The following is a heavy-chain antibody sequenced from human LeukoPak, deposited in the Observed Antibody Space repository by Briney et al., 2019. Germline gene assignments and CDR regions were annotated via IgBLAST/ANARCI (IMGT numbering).Heavy chain of an antibody. Sequence: GGSLRLSCAASGFTFSSYAMSWVRQAPGKGLEWVSGISGSGGSTYYADSVKGRFTISRDNSKNTLYLQMNSLRAEDTAVYYCAKDIQKGDLAAAGPGTFDYWGRGTGVIVSA. V-gene: IGHV3-23*01. CDR2: ISGSGGST. D-gene: IGHD6-13*01. CDR3: AKDIQKGDLAAAGPGTFDY. J-gene: IGHJ4*02. CDR1: GFTFSSYA.